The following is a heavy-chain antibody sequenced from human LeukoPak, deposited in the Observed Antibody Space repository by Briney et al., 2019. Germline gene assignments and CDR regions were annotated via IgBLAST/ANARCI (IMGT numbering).Heavy chain of an antibody. Sequence: KPSETLSLTCAVYGGSFSAFHWNWIRQSPAKGLEWLGEMKQSGTPRYNPSLQSRVTISVDKSKNQFSLNVRSVTAADTAVYYCASRPFLCGFRTYFDNWAQGTLVTVSS. V-gene: IGHV4-34*01. CDR1: GGSFSAFH. J-gene: IGHJ4*02. CDR2: MKQSGTP. D-gene: IGHD2-21*01. CDR3: ASRPFLCGFRTYFDN.